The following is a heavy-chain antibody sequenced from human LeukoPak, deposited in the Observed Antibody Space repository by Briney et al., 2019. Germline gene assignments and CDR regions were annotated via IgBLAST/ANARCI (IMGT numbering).Heavy chain of an antibody. CDR2: ISYDGSNK. J-gene: IGHJ5*02. CDR3: AKGPYSSGWYGWFDP. Sequence: TGGSLRLSCAASGFTFSSYGMHWVRQAPGKGLEWVAVISYDGSNKYYADSVKGRLTISRDNSKNTLSLQMNSLRAEDTAVYYCAKGPYSSGWYGWFDPWGQGTLVTVSS. V-gene: IGHV3-30*18. D-gene: IGHD6-19*01. CDR1: GFTFSSYG.